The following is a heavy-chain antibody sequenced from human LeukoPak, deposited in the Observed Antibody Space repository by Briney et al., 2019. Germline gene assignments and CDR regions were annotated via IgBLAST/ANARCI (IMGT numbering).Heavy chain of an antibody. V-gene: IGHV3-30*18. CDR3: AKHLNGDYWYFDL. Sequence: PGGSLRLSCAASGFTFSGYGMHWVRQAPGKGLAWVAVISYDGSNKNHADSVKGRFTTSTHNSKNTLYLQMNSLRAEDTAVYYCAKHLNGDYWYFDLRRRGTLVTVSS. CDR2: ISYDGSNK. CDR1: GFTFSGYG. J-gene: IGHJ2*01. D-gene: IGHD4-17*01.